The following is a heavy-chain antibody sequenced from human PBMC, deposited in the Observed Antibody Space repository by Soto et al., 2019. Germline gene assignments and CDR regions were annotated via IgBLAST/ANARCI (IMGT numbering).Heavy chain of an antibody. J-gene: IGHJ5*01. D-gene: IGHD3-22*01. CDR1: GGSLNSYY. CDR2: VSSTGST. V-gene: IGHV4-59*01. CDR3: ARFSPPRKSYDSNPGWFDP. Sequence: SETLSLTCTVSGGSLNSYYWTWIRQSPGKGLEWIGYVSSTGSTNYNPSLKSRVILSLDTSTSEVSLSLTSVTAADAAVYFCARFSPPRKSYDSNPGWFDPWGQGTTVTVSS.